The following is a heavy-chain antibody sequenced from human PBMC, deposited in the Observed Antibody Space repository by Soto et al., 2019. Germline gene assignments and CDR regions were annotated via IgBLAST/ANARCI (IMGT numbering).Heavy chain of an antibody. CDR2: IHDSGST. Sequence: PSETLSLTCAVSGGSISSGGYYWTWIRQPPGKGLDWIGYIHDSGSTNYNPSLKSRVIISVDTSKNQFSLKLSSVTAADTAVYYCARDSRTLWRLGYYYSGMDVWGQGTAVTVSS. D-gene: IGHD2-21*01. J-gene: IGHJ6*02. V-gene: IGHV4-61*08. CDR1: GGSISSGGYY. CDR3: ARDSRTLWRLGYYYSGMDV.